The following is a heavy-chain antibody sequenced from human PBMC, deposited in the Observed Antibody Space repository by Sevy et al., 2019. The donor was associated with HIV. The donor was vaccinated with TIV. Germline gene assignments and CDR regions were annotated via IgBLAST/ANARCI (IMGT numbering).Heavy chain of an antibody. CDR3: ARVGRGVATIAGYYFDY. Sequence: ASMKVSCKASGYTFTGYYMHWVRQAPGQGLQWMGRINPDSGGTNYAQKFQGRVTMTRDTSISTAYMELSRLKSDDTAVYYCARVGRGVATIAGYYFDYWGQGTLVTVSS. CDR1: GYTFTGYY. D-gene: IGHD5-12*01. J-gene: IGHJ4*02. V-gene: IGHV1-2*06. CDR2: INPDSGGT.